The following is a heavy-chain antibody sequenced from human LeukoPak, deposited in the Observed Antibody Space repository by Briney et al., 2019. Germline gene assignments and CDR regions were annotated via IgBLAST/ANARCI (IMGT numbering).Heavy chain of an antibody. D-gene: IGHD1-26*01. CDR2: ISRGGTNI. Sequence: GESLRLSCAAHGFTFSTYEMNWVRQAPGEGQGWVSYISRGGTNIYYADSVKGRFTISRDNAKNSLYLQMNSLRAEDTAVYYCARGFRSSGSYLKFDCWGQGTLVTVSS. J-gene: IGHJ4*02. CDR1: GFTFSTYE. CDR3: ARGFRSSGSYLKFDC. V-gene: IGHV3-48*03.